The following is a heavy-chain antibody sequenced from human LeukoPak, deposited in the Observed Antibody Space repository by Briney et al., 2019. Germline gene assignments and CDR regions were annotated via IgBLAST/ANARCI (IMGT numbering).Heavy chain of an antibody. Sequence: GSLSLSCVASGFSFNDTTMIWVRQAAGQGVECVARLTEDGSGENHVDSVKGRFTISRDNARNSLQLQMKSLRDEDTAVYFCAKGGAGGGYFPTWGQGILVIVSS. CDR2: LTEDGSGE. V-gene: IGHV3-7*03. J-gene: IGHJ1*01. D-gene: IGHD3-16*01. CDR1: GFSFNDTT. CDR3: AKGGAGGGYFPT.